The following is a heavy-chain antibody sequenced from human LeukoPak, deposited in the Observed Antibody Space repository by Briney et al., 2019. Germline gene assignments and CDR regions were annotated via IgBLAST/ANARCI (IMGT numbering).Heavy chain of an antibody. CDR1: GGSISSGTYY. J-gene: IGHJ6*02. Sequence: SETLSLTCTVSGGSISSGTYYWTWIRQPAGKGLEWIGRIYTSGSTNYNPSLKSRVTISVDTSKNHFSLKLSSVTAADTAVYYCARDGYDILTGYPYYGMDVWGQGTTVTVSS. CDR2: IYTSGST. CDR3: ARDGYDILTGYPYYGMDV. D-gene: IGHD3-9*01. V-gene: IGHV4-61*02.